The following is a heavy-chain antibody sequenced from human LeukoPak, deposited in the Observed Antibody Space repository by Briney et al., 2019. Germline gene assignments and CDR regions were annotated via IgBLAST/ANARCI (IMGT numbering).Heavy chain of an antibody. Sequence: PGGSLRLSCAASGFTFSSYSMNWVRQAPGKGLEWVSSISSSSSYIYYADSVKGRFTISRDNAKNSLYLQMNSLRAEDTAVYYCARDTPPRYSYGHGWFDPWGQGTLVTVSS. V-gene: IGHV3-21*01. CDR1: GFTFSSYS. J-gene: IGHJ5*02. CDR2: ISSSSSYI. CDR3: ARDTPPRYSYGHGWFDP. D-gene: IGHD5-18*01.